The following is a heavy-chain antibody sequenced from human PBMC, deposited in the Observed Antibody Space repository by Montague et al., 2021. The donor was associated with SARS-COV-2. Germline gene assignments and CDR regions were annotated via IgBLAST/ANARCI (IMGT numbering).Heavy chain of an antibody. CDR2: IYYSGSA. Sequence: SETLSLTCIVSDDSISSSSYYWGWIRQPPGKGLEYIGSIYYSGSAYYNPSLKSRVTIPIDTSKNQFSLKLNSVTAADTAVYYCARDIHPQNSDCGGAFDYWGQGTLVTVSS. CDR3: ARDIHPQNSDCGGAFDY. J-gene: IGHJ4*02. V-gene: IGHV4-39*07. D-gene: IGHD2-21*01. CDR1: DDSISSSSYY.